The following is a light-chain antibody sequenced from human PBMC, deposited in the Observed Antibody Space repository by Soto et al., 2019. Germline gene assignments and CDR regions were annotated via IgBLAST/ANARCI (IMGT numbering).Light chain of an antibody. Sequence: QSVLTQPPSASGTPGQRVTISCSGSSSNIGSNFVSWYQQLPGTAPKLLIYNNNQRPSGVPDRFSGSKSGTSASLAISGLRSEDEAEYYCAAWDDSLRGLVFGGGTKVTGL. CDR1: SSNIGSNF. J-gene: IGLJ3*02. V-gene: IGLV1-47*01. CDR2: NNN. CDR3: AAWDDSLRGLV.